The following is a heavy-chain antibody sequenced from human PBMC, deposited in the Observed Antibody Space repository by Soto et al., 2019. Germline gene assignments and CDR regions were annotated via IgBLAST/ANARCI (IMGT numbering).Heavy chain of an antibody. J-gene: IGHJ4*02. CDR3: ARLIFSGSWFVPHFDS. CDR1: GGPITSGDYY. Sequence: SETLSLTCSVSGGPITSGDYYWAWMRQPPGEGLEWIGYIYYSGTAYYNPYLRSRLSISVYTSNNQFSLELTSVTAADTAVYYCARLIFSGSWFVPHFDSWGQGTLVTVSS. D-gene: IGHD6-13*01. V-gene: IGHV4-30-4*01. CDR2: IYYSGTA.